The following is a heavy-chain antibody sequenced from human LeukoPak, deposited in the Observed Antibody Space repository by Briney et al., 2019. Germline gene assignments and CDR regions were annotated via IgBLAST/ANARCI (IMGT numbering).Heavy chain of an antibody. J-gene: IGHJ6*03. Sequence: GGSLRLSCAASGFMFSSYAMTWVRQAPGKGLEWVSTISGTSTYYGDSVKGRFTISRDNSKNTPYLQMKSLRAEDTAIYYCAKVLGYCTTTNCYYYMDVWGKGTTVTVSS. D-gene: IGHD2-2*01. CDR1: GFMFSSYA. V-gene: IGHV3-23*01. CDR3: AKVLGYCTTTNCYYYMDV. CDR2: ISGTST.